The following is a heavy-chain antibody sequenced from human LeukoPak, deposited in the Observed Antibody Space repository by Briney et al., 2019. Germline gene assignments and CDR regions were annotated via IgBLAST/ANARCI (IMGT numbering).Heavy chain of an antibody. Sequence: RSSETLSLTCTVSGGSITSYYWSWIRQPPGKGLEWIGYDYYSGSTNYNPSLKSRVTISVDTSKNQFSLKLSSVTAADTAVYYCARGGSAEESSAYYKYYYYYMDVWGKGTTVTV. D-gene: IGHD3-22*01. CDR3: ARGGSAEESSAYYKYYYYYMDV. J-gene: IGHJ6*03. CDR1: GGSITSYY. CDR2: DYYSGST. V-gene: IGHV4-59*01.